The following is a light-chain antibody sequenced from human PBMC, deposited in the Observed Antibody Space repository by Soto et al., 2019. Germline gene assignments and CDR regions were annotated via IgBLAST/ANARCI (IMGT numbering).Light chain of an antibody. CDR1: SSDVGGYDS. V-gene: IGLV2-14*03. J-gene: IGLJ3*02. CDR2: DVT. Sequence: QPVLTQPASVSGSPGQSITISCTGTSSDVGGYDSVSWYQQHPGKAPKLMIFDVTTRPSGISNRFSGSRSGNTASLTISGLQAEDEADYYCSSYTSSSLEVFGGGTKVTVL. CDR3: SSYTSSSLEV.